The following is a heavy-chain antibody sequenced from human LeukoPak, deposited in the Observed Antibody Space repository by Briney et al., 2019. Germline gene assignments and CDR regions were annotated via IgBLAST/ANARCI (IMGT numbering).Heavy chain of an antibody. D-gene: IGHD5-12*01. Sequence: GASVKVSCKASGYTFTGYYIHWVRQAPGQGLEWIGWINPNSGGTNYAQKFQGRVTMTRDTSISTAYMELSRLRSDDTAVYYCATSGYGEDWFDPWGQGTLVTVSS. CDR3: ATSGYGEDWFDP. V-gene: IGHV1-2*02. CDR2: INPNSGGT. CDR1: GYTFTGYY. J-gene: IGHJ5*02.